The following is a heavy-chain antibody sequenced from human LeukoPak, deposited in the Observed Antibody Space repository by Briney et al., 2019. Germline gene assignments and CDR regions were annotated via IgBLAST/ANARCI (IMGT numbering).Heavy chain of an antibody. CDR1: GYTFTKYY. CDR2: INPRGGST. Sequence: GASVKVSCKASGYTFTKYYIHWVRQAPGQGLEWMGIINPRGGSTIYSQKFQGRVAMTRDTSISTAYMELSRLTSDDTAVYFCARDYFTFTSKSYNFFDPWGQGTLVTVSS. V-gene: IGHV1-46*01. CDR3: ARDYFTFTSKSYNFFDP. J-gene: IGHJ5*02. D-gene: IGHD1-20*01.